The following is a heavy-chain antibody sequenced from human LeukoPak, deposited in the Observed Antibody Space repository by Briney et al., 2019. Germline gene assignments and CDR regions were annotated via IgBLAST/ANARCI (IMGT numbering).Heavy chain of an antibody. J-gene: IGHJ6*03. V-gene: IGHV4-59*08. CDR2: IYYSGST. CDR1: GGSISSYY. D-gene: IGHD6-19*01. CDR3: ARHVRDSSGVSHHYYLDV. Sequence: SETLSLTCTVSGGSISSYYWSWIRQPPGKGLEWIGYIYYSGSTNYNPSLKSRVTISVDTSKNQFSLKLSSVTAADTAVYHCARHVRDSSGVSHHYYLDVWGKGTTVTVSS.